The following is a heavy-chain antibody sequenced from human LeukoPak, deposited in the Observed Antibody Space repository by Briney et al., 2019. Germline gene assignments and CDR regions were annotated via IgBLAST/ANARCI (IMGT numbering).Heavy chain of an antibody. V-gene: IGHV1-18*01. CDR2: ISSYNGNT. CDR1: GYTFTSYG. Sequence: ASVKVSCKASGYTFTSYGISWVRQAPGQGLEWMGWISSYNGNTNYAKKLKGRVTMTTDTSKSTAYMELRSLSSDDTAVYYCASSTTVVIPWYFDLWGRGTLVTVSS. CDR3: ASSTTVVIPWYFDL. D-gene: IGHD4-23*01. J-gene: IGHJ2*01.